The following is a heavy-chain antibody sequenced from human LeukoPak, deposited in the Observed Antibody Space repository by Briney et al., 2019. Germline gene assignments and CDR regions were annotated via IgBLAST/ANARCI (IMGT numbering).Heavy chain of an antibody. CDR2: INPNSGGT. CDR1: GYTFTGYY. Sequence: GASVKVSCKASGYTFTGYYMHWVRQAPGQVLEWMGWINPNSGGTNYAQKFQGRVTMTRDTSISTAYMELSRLRSDDTAVYYCASSEYYDRLYYFDYWGQGTLVTVSS. V-gene: IGHV1-2*02. CDR3: ASSEYYDRLYYFDY. D-gene: IGHD3-22*01. J-gene: IGHJ4*02.